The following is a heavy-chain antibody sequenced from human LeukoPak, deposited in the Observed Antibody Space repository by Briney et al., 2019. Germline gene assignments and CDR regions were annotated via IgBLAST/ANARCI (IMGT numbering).Heavy chain of an antibody. CDR2: MYYRGNT. CDR1: GGSISSYY. D-gene: IGHD6-13*01. V-gene: IGHV4-59*01. Sequence: SSETLSLTCTVSGGSISSYYWSWIRQPPGKGLEWIGYMYYRGNTNYDPSLKSRVTISIDTPNNQFSLKLSSVTAADTAVYYCATGVHGIAAAGDYYFDYWGQGTLVTVSS. CDR3: ATGVHGIAAAGDYYFDY. J-gene: IGHJ4*02.